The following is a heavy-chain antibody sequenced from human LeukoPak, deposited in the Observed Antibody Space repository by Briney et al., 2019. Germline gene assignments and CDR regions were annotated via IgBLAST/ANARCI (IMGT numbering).Heavy chain of an antibody. Sequence: KPSETLSLTCTVSGGSISSYYWSWIRQPPGKGRVGIGYIYYSGSTNYHPSLKSRVTISLDTSKNQFSLKLSSVTAADTAVYYCAREGKCSGGSCYPRGFDYWGEGTLVTVSS. J-gene: IGHJ4*02. CDR1: GGSISSYY. CDR2: IYYSGST. V-gene: IGHV4-59*01. CDR3: AREGKCSGGSCYPRGFDY. D-gene: IGHD2-15*01.